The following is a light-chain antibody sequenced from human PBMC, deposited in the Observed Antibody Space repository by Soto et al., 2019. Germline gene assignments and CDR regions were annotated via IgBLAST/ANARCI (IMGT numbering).Light chain of an antibody. J-gene: IGLJ1*01. V-gene: IGLV1-40*01. CDR3: QSYDSSLSGSYV. Sequence: QSVLTQPPSVSGAPGQRVTISCTGSSSSIGAGYDVHWYQQLPGTAPKLLIYGNSNRPSGVPDRFSGSKSGTSASLAITGLQAEDEADYYSQSYDSSLSGSYVFGTGTKVTVL. CDR1: SSSIGAGYD. CDR2: GNS.